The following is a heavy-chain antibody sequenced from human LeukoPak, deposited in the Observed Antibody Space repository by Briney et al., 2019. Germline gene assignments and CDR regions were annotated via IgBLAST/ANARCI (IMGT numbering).Heavy chain of an antibody. CDR3: ARGTGDPMYYFDY. CDR2: IYHSGST. V-gene: IGHV4-30-2*01. J-gene: IGHJ4*02. D-gene: IGHD7-27*01. CDR1: GGSISSGGYS. Sequence: PSQTLSLTCAVSGGSISSGGYSWSWIRQPPGKGLEWIGYIYHSGSTYYNPSLKSRVTISVDRSKNQFSLELSSVTAADTAVYYCARGTGDPMYYFDYWGQGTLVTVSS.